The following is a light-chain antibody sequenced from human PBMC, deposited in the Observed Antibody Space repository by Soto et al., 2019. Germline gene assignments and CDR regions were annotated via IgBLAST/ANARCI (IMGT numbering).Light chain of an antibody. J-gene: IGKJ4*01. CDR1: QIISGC. Sequence: DLLMTQSPSSLYPSVGVRVTITCRASQIISGCLNWYRQKPGTGPKLLFYAASSLQGGVPSRFSGSGSGTDFTLTISSLQPEDFATYCCQQSYSTPDTFGGGTKVEIK. CDR2: AAS. V-gene: IGKV1-39*01. CDR3: QQSYSTPDT.